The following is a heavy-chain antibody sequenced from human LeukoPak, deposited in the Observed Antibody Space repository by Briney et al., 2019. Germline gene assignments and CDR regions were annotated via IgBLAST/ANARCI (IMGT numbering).Heavy chain of an antibody. CDR3: AKGYSSSWYTHHDAFDI. D-gene: IGHD6-13*01. J-gene: IGHJ3*02. CDR1: GFTFSSYS. Sequence: GGSLRLSCAASGFTFSSYSMNWVRQAPGKGLEWVSSISSSSSYIYYADSVKGRFTISRDNAKNSLYLQMNSLRAEDTAVYYCAKGYSSSWYTHHDAFDIWEQGTMVTVSS. CDR2: ISSSSSYI. V-gene: IGHV3-21*01.